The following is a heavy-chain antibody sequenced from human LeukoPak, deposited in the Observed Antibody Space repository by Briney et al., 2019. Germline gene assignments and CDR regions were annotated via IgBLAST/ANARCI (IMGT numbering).Heavy chain of an antibody. CDR1: GFTFSSYA. CDR3: ARVSSSVTSGTYYDLIDY. Sequence: PGRSLRLSCAASGFTFSSYAMHWVRQAPGKGLEWVAVISYDGSHKYDVDSVKGRFTISRDNSKDTLYLQMNSLRPEDTAVYYRARVSSSVTSGTYYDLIDYWGQGTLVTVSS. D-gene: IGHD1-26*01. CDR2: ISYDGSHK. V-gene: IGHV3-30-3*01. J-gene: IGHJ4*02.